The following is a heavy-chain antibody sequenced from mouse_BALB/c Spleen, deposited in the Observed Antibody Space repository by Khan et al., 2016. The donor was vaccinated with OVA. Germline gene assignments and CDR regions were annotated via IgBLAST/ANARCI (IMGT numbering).Heavy chain of an antibody. D-gene: IGHD2-1*01. J-gene: IGHJ1*01. V-gene: IGHV5-17*02. CDR1: GFTFSSFG. CDR3: LRSGGNFHWYFDV. Sequence: EVELVESGGGLVQPGGSRKLSCAASGFTFSSFGMHWVRQAPKKGLEWVAYMSSGSSTIYYVDTVKGRFTISRDNPKNTLFLQMTSLRSEDTAMYYCLRSGGNFHWYFDVWGAGTSVTVSS. CDR2: MSSGSSTI.